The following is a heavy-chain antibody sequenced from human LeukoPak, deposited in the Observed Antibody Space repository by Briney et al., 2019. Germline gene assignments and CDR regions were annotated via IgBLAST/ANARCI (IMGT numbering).Heavy chain of an antibody. Sequence: PGGSLRLSCAASGFTFSSYSMNWVRQAPGKGLEWVSSISSSSSYIYYADSVKGRFTISRDNAKNSLYLQMNSLRAEDTAVYYCARDSYCSGGNCYGDFDYWGQGTLVTVSS. CDR1: GFTFSSYS. J-gene: IGHJ4*02. CDR2: ISSSSSYI. V-gene: IGHV3-21*01. CDR3: ARDSYCSGGNCYGDFDY. D-gene: IGHD2-15*01.